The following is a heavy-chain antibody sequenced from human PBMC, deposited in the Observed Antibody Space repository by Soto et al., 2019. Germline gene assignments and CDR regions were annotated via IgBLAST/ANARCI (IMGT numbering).Heavy chain of an antibody. CDR1: GGSISSAAYY. V-gene: IGHV4-31*03. CDR3: SREYTYGSIFLVW. D-gene: IGHD5-18*01. Sequence: QVRLQESGPGLVKPSQTLSLTCTVSGGSISSAAYYWSWIRQPPGKGLEWIGYVSHSGSTYYNPSLKKSVITSLYMSKNQFPLSLTSVPAADTAVFYCSREYTYGSIFLVWWGQGDLVNVSS. J-gene: IGHJ4*02. CDR2: VSHSGST.